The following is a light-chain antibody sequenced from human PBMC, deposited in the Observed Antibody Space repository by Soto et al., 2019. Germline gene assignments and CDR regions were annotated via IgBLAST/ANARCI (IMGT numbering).Light chain of an antibody. CDR3: ATWDHSLNGFYV. V-gene: IGLV1-47*01. CDR1: TSNIGSNY. CDR2: RNN. Sequence: QSVLTQPPSASGTPGQGVTISCSGSTSNIGSNYVYWYQQLPGTAPKLLIYRNNQRPSGVPDRFSGSKSGTSASLAISGLRSDDEADYFCATWDHSLNGFYVFGTGTKATIL. J-gene: IGLJ1*01.